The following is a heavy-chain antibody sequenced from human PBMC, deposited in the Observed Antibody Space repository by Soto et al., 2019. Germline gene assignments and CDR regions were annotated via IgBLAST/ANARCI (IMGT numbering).Heavy chain of an antibody. D-gene: IGHD1-26*01. CDR2: INPSGGST. Sequence: WASVKVSCKASGYTFTSYYMHWVRQAPGQGLEWMGIINPSGGSTSYAQKFQGRVTMTRDTSTSTVYMELSSLRSEDTAVYYCARVRYSGSYSATGAFDIWGQGXMVTVSS. CDR3: ARVRYSGSYSATGAFDI. CDR1: GYTFTSYY. J-gene: IGHJ3*02. V-gene: IGHV1-46*01.